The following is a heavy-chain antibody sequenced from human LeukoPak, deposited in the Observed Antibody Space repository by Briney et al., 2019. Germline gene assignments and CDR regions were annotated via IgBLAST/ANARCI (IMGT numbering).Heavy chain of an antibody. J-gene: IGHJ4*02. D-gene: IGHD2-15*01. CDR2: IYTSGST. CDR3: ARDWRYCSGGSCSYYLDY. V-gene: IGHV4-4*07. CDR1: GVSISSYY. Sequence: PSETLSLTCTVSGVSISSYYWTWIRQPAGKGLEWIGRIYTSGSTNCNPSLNSRVTISVDKSKNHLSLKLSSVTASDTAVYYCARDWRYCSGGSCSYYLDYWGQGALVTVSS.